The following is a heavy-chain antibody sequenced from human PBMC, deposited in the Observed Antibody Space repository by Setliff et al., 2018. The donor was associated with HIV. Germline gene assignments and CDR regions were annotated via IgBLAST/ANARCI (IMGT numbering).Heavy chain of an antibody. V-gene: IGHV3-33*08. CDR1: GFTFSSYA. J-gene: IGHJ4*02. CDR2: IWYDESNK. D-gene: IGHD3-16*01. Sequence: PGGSLRLSCAASGFTFSSYAMHWVRQAPGKGLEWVAVIWYDESNKYFADSVNGRFTISRDNSKNTLYLQMNNLRAEDTAVYYCARDWDSEGGNFDYWGRGTLVTVSS. CDR3: ARDWDSEGGNFDY.